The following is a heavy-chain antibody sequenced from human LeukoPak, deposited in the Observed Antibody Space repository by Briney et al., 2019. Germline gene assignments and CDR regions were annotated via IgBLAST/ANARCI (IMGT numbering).Heavy chain of an antibody. V-gene: IGHV4-61*01. CDR3: ARGVGAVYWYFDL. Sequence: PSETLSPTCTVSGGSVSSGNYYWSWIRQPPGKGLEWIGYIYYSGSTNYNPSLKSRVTISVDTSKNQFSLKLTSVTAADTAVYYCARGVGAVYWYFDLWGRGTLVTVSS. J-gene: IGHJ2*01. CDR1: GGSVSSGNYY. D-gene: IGHD1-26*01. CDR2: IYYSGST.